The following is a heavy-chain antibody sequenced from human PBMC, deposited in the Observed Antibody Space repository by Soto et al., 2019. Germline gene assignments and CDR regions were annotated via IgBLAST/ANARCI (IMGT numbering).Heavy chain of an antibody. Sequence: QITLNESGPTVVKPAETLTLTCTFSGFSLTTSGVGVGWIRQSPGKAPEWRALIYWDDDKRYSASLKSRLTITTDTSKKQVVLTMASVDPADTATYYCAHRILRTVFGLVTTTAIYFDFWGQGTPVVVSS. V-gene: IGHV2-5*02. D-gene: IGHD3-3*01. CDR1: GFSLTTSGVG. J-gene: IGHJ4*02. CDR2: IYWDDDK. CDR3: AHRILRTVFGLVTTTAIYFDF.